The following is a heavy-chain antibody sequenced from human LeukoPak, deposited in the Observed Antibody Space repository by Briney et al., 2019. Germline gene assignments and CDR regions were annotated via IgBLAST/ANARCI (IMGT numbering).Heavy chain of an antibody. CDR1: GFTFSNYA. D-gene: IGHD2-2*01. CDR2: ISGSGGTT. V-gene: IGHV3-23*01. J-gene: IGHJ3*02. CDR3: ARDRKGYCSSTSCSDAFDI. Sequence: GGSVRLSCAASGFTFSNYAMSWVRQAPGKGLEWVSGISGSGGTTNYADSAKGRFAISRDNFKNTLYLHMNSLRAEDTAVYYCARDRKGYCSSTSCSDAFDIWGQATMATVSS.